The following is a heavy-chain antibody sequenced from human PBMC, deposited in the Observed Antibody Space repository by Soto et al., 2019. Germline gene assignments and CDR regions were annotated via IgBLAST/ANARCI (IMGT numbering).Heavy chain of an antibody. Sequence: VQLVESGGGVVQPGRSLRLSCAASGFTFSDYAMHWVRQAPGKGLEWVAVVSHDGRNTHYADAVKGRFTISRDSSKDTVSLEMPSLSAEDTAAYYCAKGGRKWLLTSDFNYWGQGALVTVSS. CDR3: AKGGRKWLLTSDFNY. J-gene: IGHJ4*02. V-gene: IGHV3-30*18. CDR1: GFTFSDYA. D-gene: IGHD6-19*01. CDR2: VSHDGRNT.